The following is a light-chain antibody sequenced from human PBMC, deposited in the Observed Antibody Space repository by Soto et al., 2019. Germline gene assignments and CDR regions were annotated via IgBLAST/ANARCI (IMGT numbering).Light chain of an antibody. CDR2: GAS. J-gene: IGKJ4*01. Sequence: EIVLTQSPATLSLSPGERATLSCRASQSVSSYLAWYQQKPGQAPRLLVFGASSRVLGIPDRFSGSGSETDFSLTISSLEPEDFAVYYCQQRSNWPLTFGGGTKVDIK. CDR3: QQRSNWPLT. CDR1: QSVSSY. V-gene: IGKV3-11*01.